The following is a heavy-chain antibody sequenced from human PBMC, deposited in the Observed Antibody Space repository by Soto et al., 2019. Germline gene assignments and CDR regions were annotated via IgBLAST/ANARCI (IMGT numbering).Heavy chain of an antibody. CDR3: ARGLATLPVFAFDV. J-gene: IGHJ3*01. CDR1: GISLSTSGVS. D-gene: IGHD6-6*01. V-gene: IGHV2-5*01. Sequence: QTTVKGSGPTLVKPTQTLTLTCSLSGISLSTSGVSLGWIRQTPGKTLECLAIIYWNDDKHYTPSRKSRLTITKDTSKNRAGLTMTNMDPVGTATYYCARGLATLPVFAFDVWGQGTVVTVSS. CDR2: IYWNDDK.